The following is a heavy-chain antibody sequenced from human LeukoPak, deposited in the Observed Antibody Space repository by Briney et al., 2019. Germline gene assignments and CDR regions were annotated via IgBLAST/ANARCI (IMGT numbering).Heavy chain of an antibody. CDR2: LNPGDSVT. CDR1: GYSFTTYR. V-gene: IGHV5-51*01. Sequence: GESLKISCKGSGYSFTTYRIGWVRQMPGKGLEWMGILNPGDSVTRYSSSFQGQVTISADKSINTAYLQWSSLKASDTAMYYCARLGGYDFWSGYPYYFDYWGQGTLVTVSS. D-gene: IGHD3-3*01. CDR3: ARLGGYDFWSGYPYYFDY. J-gene: IGHJ4*02.